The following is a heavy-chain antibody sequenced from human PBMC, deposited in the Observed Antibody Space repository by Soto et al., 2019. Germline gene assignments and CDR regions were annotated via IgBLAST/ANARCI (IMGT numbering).Heavy chain of an antibody. J-gene: IGHJ3*02. CDR2: INPNSGGT. Sequence: QVQLVQSGAEVKKPGASVKVSCKASGYTFTGYYMHWVRQAPGQGLEWMGWINPNSGGTNYAQKFQGWVTMTRDTSISTAYMELSRLRSDDTAVYYCARDALITTLAEGGAFDIWGQGTMVTVSS. V-gene: IGHV1-2*04. CDR3: ARDALITTLAEGGAFDI. CDR1: GYTFTGYY. D-gene: IGHD3-3*01.